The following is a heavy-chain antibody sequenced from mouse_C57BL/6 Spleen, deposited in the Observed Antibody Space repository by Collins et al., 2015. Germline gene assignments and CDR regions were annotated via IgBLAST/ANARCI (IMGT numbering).Heavy chain of an antibody. CDR1: GFNIKDTY. V-gene: IGHV14-3*02. Sequence: EVQLQQSGAELVKPGASVKLSCTASGFNIKDTYMHWVKQRPEQGLEWIGRIDPANGNTKYDPKFQGKATITADTSSNTAYLQLSSLTSEDTAVYYCYYRYDEYYAMDYWGQGTSVTVSS. CDR2: IDPANGNT. CDR3: YYRYDEYYAMDY. D-gene: IGHD2-14*01. J-gene: IGHJ4*01.